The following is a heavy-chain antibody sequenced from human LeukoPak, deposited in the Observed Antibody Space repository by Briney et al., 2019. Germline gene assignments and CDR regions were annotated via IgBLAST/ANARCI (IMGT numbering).Heavy chain of an antibody. Sequence: SETLSLTCAVSGGSISSGGYSWSWIRQPPGKGLEWIGYNYHSGSTYYNPSLKSRVTISVDRSKNQFSLKLSSVTAADTAVYYCARDDYSDAFDIWGQGTMVTVSS. CDR1: GGSISSGGYS. V-gene: IGHV4-30-2*01. CDR3: ARDDYSDAFDI. J-gene: IGHJ3*02. CDR2: NYHSGST. D-gene: IGHD4-11*01.